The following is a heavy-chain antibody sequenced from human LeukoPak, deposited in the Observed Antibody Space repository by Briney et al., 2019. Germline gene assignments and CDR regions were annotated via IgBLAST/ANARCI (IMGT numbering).Heavy chain of an antibody. V-gene: IGHV3-64*01. D-gene: IGHD3-10*01. CDR3: ARGRGGPPFDF. CDR1: GFSFRGYG. Sequence: GGSLRLSCAASGFSFRGYGMDWVRQAPGRGLEYVSAISADGGTTDYLNSVKGRFTISRDNSKNTLYLQMGRLRSDDTAIYYCARGRGGPPFDFWGQGTVVTVAS. J-gene: IGHJ4*02. CDR2: ISADGGTT.